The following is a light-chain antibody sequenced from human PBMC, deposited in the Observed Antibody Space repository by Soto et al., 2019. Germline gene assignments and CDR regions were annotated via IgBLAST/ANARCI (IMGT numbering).Light chain of an antibody. CDR1: QILLHTNGYNY. J-gene: IGKJ1*01. Sequence: DIVMTQSKLSLPVTPGESASISCRSSQILLHTNGYNYVEWYQQKPGKAPERLIYAASSLQSGVPSRFSGSGSGTEFTLTISSLQPDDFATYYCQHYNSYSEAFGQGTKVDIK. CDR3: QHYNSYSEA. CDR2: AAS. V-gene: IGKV2-28*01.